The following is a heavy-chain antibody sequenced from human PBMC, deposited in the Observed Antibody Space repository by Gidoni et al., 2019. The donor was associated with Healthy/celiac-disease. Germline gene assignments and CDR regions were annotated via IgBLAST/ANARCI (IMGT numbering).Heavy chain of an antibody. Sequence: EVQVVASGGGLVQPGGSLRLSCAASGFTFSGYWMHWVRQDPEKGLVWVSRIDGDGSITTYADSVKGRFTISRDNAKNTVHLQMNSLRAEDTAVYYCARAWGGLYYFDYWGQGTLVTVSS. V-gene: IGHV3-74*01. D-gene: IGHD3-16*01. CDR3: ARAWGGLYYFDY. CDR2: IDGDGSIT. J-gene: IGHJ4*02. CDR1: GFTFSGYW.